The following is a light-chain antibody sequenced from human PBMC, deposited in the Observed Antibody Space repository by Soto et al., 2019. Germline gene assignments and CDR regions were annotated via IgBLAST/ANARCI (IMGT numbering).Light chain of an antibody. V-gene: IGKV3-11*01. CDR1: QSVSSY. CDR2: DAS. CDR3: QQRSNWPPRVT. Sequence: EIVLTQSPATLSLSPGERATLSCRASQSVSSYLAWYQQKPGQAPRLLIYDASNRATGIPARFSGSGSGTDCTRTISSLEPEDFAVYYCQQRSNWPPRVTFGPGTKVDIK. J-gene: IGKJ3*01.